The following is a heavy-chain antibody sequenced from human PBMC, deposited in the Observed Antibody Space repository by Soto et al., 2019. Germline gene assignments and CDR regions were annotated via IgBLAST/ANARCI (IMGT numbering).Heavy chain of an antibody. CDR2: ISDSGGST. Sequence: GSLRLSCAASGFTFSSYAMSWVRQAPGKGLEWVSGISDSGGSTYYADSVKGRFTISRDNSKNTLYLQMNSLRAEDTAVYYCAKGTYYYGSAPYYFDYWVQGTLVTVSS. V-gene: IGHV3-23*01. CDR3: AKGTYYYGSAPYYFDY. J-gene: IGHJ4*02. D-gene: IGHD3-10*01. CDR1: GFTFSSYA.